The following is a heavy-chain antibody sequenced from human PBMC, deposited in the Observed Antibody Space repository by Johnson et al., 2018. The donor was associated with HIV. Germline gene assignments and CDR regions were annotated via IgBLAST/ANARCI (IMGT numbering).Heavy chain of an antibody. CDR3: ARDGGSKGKGAFDM. J-gene: IGHJ3*02. CDR2: IYSGGST. CDR1: GFTVSSNY. Sequence: VQLVESGGGVVQPGGSLRLSCAASGFTVSSNYMSWVRQAPGKGLEWVSVIYSGGSTYYADSVKGRFTISRDNSKNTVYLQMNSLRAEDTAVYYCARDGGSKGKGAFDMWGQGTLVTVSS. D-gene: IGHD3-16*01. V-gene: IGHV3-66*02.